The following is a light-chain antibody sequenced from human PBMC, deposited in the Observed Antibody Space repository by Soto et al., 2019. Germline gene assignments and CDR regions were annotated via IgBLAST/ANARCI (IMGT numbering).Light chain of an antibody. V-gene: IGLV2-23*01. CDR1: SSDVGSYNL. CDR2: EGS. Sequence: QSALTPPASVSGSPGQSITISCTGTSSDVGSYNLVSWYQQHPGKAPKLMIYEGSKRPSGVSNRFSGSKSGNTASLTLSGLHAEDEADYYCCSYAGSSTFYVFGTGTKLTVL. CDR3: CSYAGSSTFYV. J-gene: IGLJ1*01.